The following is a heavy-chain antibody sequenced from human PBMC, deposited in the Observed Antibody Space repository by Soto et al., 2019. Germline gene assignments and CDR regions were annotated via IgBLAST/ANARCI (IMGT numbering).Heavy chain of an antibody. D-gene: IGHD3-22*01. V-gene: IGHV3-23*01. CDR3: AKDPGGGYYYDSSGYFDY. Sequence: EVQLLESGGGLVQPGGSLRLSCAASGFTFSSYAMSWVRQAPGKGLEWVSAISGSGGSTYYADSVKGRFTISRDNSKNTLYLQKNGLRAEDTAVYYCAKDPGGGYYYDSSGYFDYWGQGTLVTVSS. CDR1: GFTFSSYA. CDR2: ISGSGGST. J-gene: IGHJ4*02.